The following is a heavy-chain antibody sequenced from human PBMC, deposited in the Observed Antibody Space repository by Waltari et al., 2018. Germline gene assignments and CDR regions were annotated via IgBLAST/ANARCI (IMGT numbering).Heavy chain of an antibody. CDR2: INHSGST. CDR1: GGSFSGYY. V-gene: IGHV4-34*01. D-gene: IGHD3-22*01. CDR3: ARWNYYDSSGRYFDY. J-gene: IGHJ4*02. Sequence: QVQLQQWGAGLLKPSETLSLTCAVYGGSFSGYYWSWIRQPPGKGLEWIGEINHSGSTNYNPSLKSRVTISVDTSKNQFSLKLSSVTAADTAVYYCARWNYYDSSGRYFDYWGQGTLVTVSS.